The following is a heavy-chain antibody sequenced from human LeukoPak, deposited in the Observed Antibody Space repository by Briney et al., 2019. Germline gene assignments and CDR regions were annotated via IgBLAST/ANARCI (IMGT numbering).Heavy chain of an antibody. CDR1: GFTFNYYG. D-gene: IGHD2-2*01. CDR2: LSYDGSDK. V-gene: IGHV3-30*03. Sequence: GRSLRLSCAASGFTFNYYGMHWVRQAPGKGLEWVALLSYDGSDKYYADSVKGRFTISRDNSKNTLYLQMNGLRAEDTALYYCARRGDCSRGTSCYELDYWGRGTLVSVST. CDR3: ARRGDCSRGTSCYELDY. J-gene: IGHJ4*02.